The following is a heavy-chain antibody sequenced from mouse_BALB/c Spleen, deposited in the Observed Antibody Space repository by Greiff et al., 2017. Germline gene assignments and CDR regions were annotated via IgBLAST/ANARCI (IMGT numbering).Heavy chain of an antibody. D-gene: IGHD2-2*01. CDR3: AKEDGYGGFAY. J-gene: IGHJ3*01. V-gene: IGHV14-3*02. Sequence: EVLLKQSGAELVKPGASVKLSCTASGFTIKDTYMHWVKQRPEQGLEWIGRIDPANGNTKYAPKFPGKATITADTSSNTAYLQLSSLTSEDTAVYDCAKEDGYGGFAYWGQGTLVTVSA. CDR2: IDPANGNT. CDR1: GFTIKDTY.